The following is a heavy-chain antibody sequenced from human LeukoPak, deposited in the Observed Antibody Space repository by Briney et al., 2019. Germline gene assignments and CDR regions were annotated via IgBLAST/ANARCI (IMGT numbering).Heavy chain of an antibody. V-gene: IGHV3-66*01. CDR3: ARVLSGSFYYYYYMDV. Sequence: GGTLRLSCAASGFTFSNYGMSWVRQAPGKGLEWVSVIYSGGSTYYADSVKGRFTISRDNSKNTLYLQMNSLRAEDTAVYYCARVLSGSFYYYYYMDVWGKGTTVTISS. D-gene: IGHD1-26*01. CDR1: GFTFSNYG. J-gene: IGHJ6*03. CDR2: IYSGGST.